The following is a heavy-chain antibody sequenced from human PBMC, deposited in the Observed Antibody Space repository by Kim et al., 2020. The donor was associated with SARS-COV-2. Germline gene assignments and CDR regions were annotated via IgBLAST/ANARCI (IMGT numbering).Heavy chain of an antibody. CDR2: ISSSSSYT. Sequence: GGSLRLSCAASGFTFSDYYMSWIRQAPGKGLEWVSYISSSSSYTNYADSVKGRFTISRDNAKNSLYLQMNSLRAEDTAVYYCARVPLLYPYYFDYWGQGTLVTVSS. D-gene: IGHD2-8*01. CDR3: ARVPLLYPYYFDY. J-gene: IGHJ4*02. V-gene: IGHV3-11*05. CDR1: GFTFSDYY.